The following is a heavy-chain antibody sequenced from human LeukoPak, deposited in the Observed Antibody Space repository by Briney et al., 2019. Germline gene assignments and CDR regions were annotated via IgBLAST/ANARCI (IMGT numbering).Heavy chain of an antibody. J-gene: IGHJ4*02. D-gene: IGHD2-2*01. Sequence: PGGSLRLSCAASGFIFNNAWMGWVRQAPGKGLEWVGRIKSKTEDGATDYAAPVQGRFTISRDDSKNMLYLQMNSLKTEDTAMYYCTKFIAVGYCSSTSCPTLYDSWGQGTLVTVSS. CDR2: IKSKTEDGAT. V-gene: IGHV3-15*01. CDR3: TKFIAVGYCSSTSCPTLYDS. CDR1: GFIFNNAW.